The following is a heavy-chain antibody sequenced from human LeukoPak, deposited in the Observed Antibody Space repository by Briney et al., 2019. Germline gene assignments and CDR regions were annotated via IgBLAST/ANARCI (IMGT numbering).Heavy chain of an antibody. J-gene: IGHJ3*02. Sequence: SETLSLTCTVSGGSISSDYWSWIRHPAAAGLEWIGRIYTSASTTYNPSLKSRVTMSLDTSTNQFSLKLGSVTAADTAVYYCARDRGAFDAFDIWGQGTMVSVSS. CDR3: ARDRGAFDAFDI. D-gene: IGHD1-26*01. CDR1: GGSISSDY. CDR2: IYTSAST. V-gene: IGHV4-4*07.